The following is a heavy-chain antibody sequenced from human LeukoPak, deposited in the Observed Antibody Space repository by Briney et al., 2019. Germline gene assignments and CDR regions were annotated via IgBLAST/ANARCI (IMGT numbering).Heavy chain of an antibody. Sequence: SETLSLTCTVSGGSISSYYWSWIRQPPGKGLEWIGYIYYSGSTNYNPSLKSRVTISVDTSKNQFSLKLSSVTAADTAVYYCARGVGPPYDSSDYWGQGTLVTVSS. CDR3: ARGVGPPYDSSDY. V-gene: IGHV4-59*01. CDR1: GGSISSYY. D-gene: IGHD3-9*01. CDR2: IYYSGST. J-gene: IGHJ4*02.